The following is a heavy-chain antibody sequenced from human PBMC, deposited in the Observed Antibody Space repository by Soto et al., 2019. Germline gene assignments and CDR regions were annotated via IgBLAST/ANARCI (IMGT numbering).Heavy chain of an antibody. Sequence: SGPTLVNPTQALTLTCTFSGFSLRTTGVGVGWIRQPPGKALEWLALLYWDDDNRYNPPLKSRLTLTKDTSKSQVVLTLTNVDPADTATYYGAHHPPQESGAFDIWGQGTTVPV. CDR1: GFSLRTTGVG. V-gene: IGHV2-5*02. J-gene: IGHJ3*02. D-gene: IGHD1-26*01. CDR3: AHHPPQESGAFDI. CDR2: LYWDDDN.